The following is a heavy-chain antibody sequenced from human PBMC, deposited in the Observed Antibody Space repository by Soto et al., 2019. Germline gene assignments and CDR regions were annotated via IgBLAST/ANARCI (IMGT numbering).Heavy chain of an antibody. CDR1: GFTFSSYW. V-gene: IGHV3-74*01. Sequence: HPVGSLRLSCAASGFTFSSYWMHWVRQAPGKGLVWVSRINSDGSSTSYADSVKGRFTISRDNAKNTLYLQMNSLRAEDTAVYYCARDPPLYCSSTSCYTPLSAAYYYYYGMDVWGQGTTVTVSS. J-gene: IGHJ6*02. D-gene: IGHD2-2*02. CDR3: ARDPPLYCSSTSCYTPLSAAYYYYYGMDV. CDR2: INSDGSST.